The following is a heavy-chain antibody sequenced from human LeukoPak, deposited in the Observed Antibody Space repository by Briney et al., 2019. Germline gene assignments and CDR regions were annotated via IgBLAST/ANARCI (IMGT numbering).Heavy chain of an antibody. CDR3: ARPRYCSGGSCYSDAFDI. D-gene: IGHD2-15*01. J-gene: IGHJ3*02. Sequence: GGSLRLSCAASGFTFSSYSMNWVRQAPGKGLEWVSSISSSSSYIYYADSVKGRFTISRDNAKNSLYLQMNSLRAEDTAVYYCARPRYCSGGSCYSDAFDIWGQGTMVTASS. V-gene: IGHV3-21*01. CDR2: ISSSSSYI. CDR1: GFTFSSYS.